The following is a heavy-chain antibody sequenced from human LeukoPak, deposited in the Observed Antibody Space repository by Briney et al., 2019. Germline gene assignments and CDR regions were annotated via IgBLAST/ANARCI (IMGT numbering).Heavy chain of an antibody. D-gene: IGHD3-10*01. Sequence: SETLSLTCTVSGGSISSYYWSWIRQPPGKGLEWIGRIYTSGSTNYNPSLKSRVTISVDTSKNQFSLKLSSVTAADTAVYYCARDRNYYGSGSYLFGHDYYYYMDVWGKGTTVTISS. CDR3: ARDRNYYGSGSYLFGHDYYYYMDV. CDR1: GGSISSYY. J-gene: IGHJ6*03. CDR2: IYTSGST. V-gene: IGHV4-4*08.